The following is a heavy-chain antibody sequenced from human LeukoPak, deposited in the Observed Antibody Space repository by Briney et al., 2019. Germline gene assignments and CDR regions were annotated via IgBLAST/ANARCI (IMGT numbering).Heavy chain of an antibody. CDR2: ISSSSTTI. V-gene: IGHV3-48*02. J-gene: IGHJ4*02. CDR3: ARDEVGSSSPIDY. D-gene: IGHD6-6*01. CDR1: GFTFSSYS. Sequence: KPGGSLRLSCAASGFTFSSYSMNWVLQAPGKGLEWLSYISSSSTTIYYADSVKGRFTISRDNAKNSLYLQMNSLRDEDTAVYYCARDEVGSSSPIDYWGQGTLVTVSS.